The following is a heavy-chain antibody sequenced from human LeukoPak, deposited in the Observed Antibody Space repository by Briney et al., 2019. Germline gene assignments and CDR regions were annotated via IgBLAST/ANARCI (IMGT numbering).Heavy chain of an antibody. CDR3: ARDPDSSSWYDY. CDR2: IYYSGST. J-gene: IGHJ4*02. D-gene: IGHD6-13*01. Sequence: PSETLSLTCTVSGGSISGSSYYWGWIRQPPGKGLEWIGSIYYSGSTNYNPSLKSRVTISVDTSKNQFSLKLSSVTAADTAVYYCARDPDSSSWYDYWGQGTLVTVSS. CDR1: GGSISGSSYY. V-gene: IGHV4-39*07.